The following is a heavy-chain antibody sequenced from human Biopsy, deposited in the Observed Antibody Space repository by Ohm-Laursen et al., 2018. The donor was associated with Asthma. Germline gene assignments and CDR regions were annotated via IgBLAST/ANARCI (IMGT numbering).Heavy chain of an antibody. V-gene: IGHV3-33*08. CDR2: IWYDGRKK. Sequence: SLRLSCTASGFVFRSHAMHWVRQAPGKGLEWVSFIWYDGRKKTYADSVKGRFTISRDNSKNTLYLQMNSLRAEDTAVYYCARKIAARGGMGVWGQGTTVTVSS. J-gene: IGHJ6*02. CDR3: ARKIAARGGMGV. CDR1: GFVFRSHA. D-gene: IGHD6-6*01.